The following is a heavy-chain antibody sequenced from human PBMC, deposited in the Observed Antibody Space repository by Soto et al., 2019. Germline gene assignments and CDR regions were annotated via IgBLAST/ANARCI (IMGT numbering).Heavy chain of an antibody. V-gene: IGHV4-59*01. D-gene: IGHD6-13*01. CDR1: VDKFRGCF. CDR2: SHDTETT. CDR3: ARGTSSWSWKFDY. Sequence: PPEPLPLTSLIPVDKFRGCFCSWPSLPPGMVLEWIGYSHDTETTTYIPSLKSRVTMSLDTSKNQLSLRLTSVTAADTVVYYCARGTSSWSWKFDYCGQGILVTVS. J-gene: IGHJ4*02.